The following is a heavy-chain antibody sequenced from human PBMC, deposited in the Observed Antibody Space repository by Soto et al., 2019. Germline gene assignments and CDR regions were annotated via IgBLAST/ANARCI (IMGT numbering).Heavy chain of an antibody. D-gene: IGHD4-17*01. CDR1: GGSISSYY. CDR3: ARSPPTASDAFDI. J-gene: IGHJ3*02. V-gene: IGHV4-4*07. CDR2: IYTSGST. Sequence: SETRSRTWTVSGGSISSYYWSWIRQPAGKGLEWIGRIYTSGSTNYNPSLKSRVTMSVDTSKNQFSLKLSSVTAADTAVYYCARSPPTASDAFDIWGQGTMVTVSS.